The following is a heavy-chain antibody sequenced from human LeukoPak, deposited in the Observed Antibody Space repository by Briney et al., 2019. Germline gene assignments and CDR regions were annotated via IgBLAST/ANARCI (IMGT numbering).Heavy chain of an antibody. Sequence: ASVKVSCKASGYTFTGYYMHWVRQAPGQGLEWMGWINPNNGNTNYAQKLQGRVTMTTDTSTSTAYVELRSLRSDDTAVYYCARDGVLRFLPRPAWFDPWGQGTLVTVSS. CDR2: INPNNGNT. J-gene: IGHJ5*02. CDR3: ARDGVLRFLPRPAWFDP. CDR1: GYTFTGYY. V-gene: IGHV1-18*04. D-gene: IGHD3-3*01.